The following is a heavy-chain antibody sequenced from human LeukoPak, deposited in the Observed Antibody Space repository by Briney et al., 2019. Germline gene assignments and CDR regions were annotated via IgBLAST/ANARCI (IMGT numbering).Heavy chain of an antibody. J-gene: IGHJ4*02. CDR2: ISWNSGSI. D-gene: IGHD3-22*01. Sequence: GGSLRLSCAASGFTFDDYAMHWVRHAPGKGLEWVSGISWNSGSIGYADSVKGRFTISRDNAKNSLYLQMNSLSAEDTALYYCAKDLSYDSSGYYLGPFDYWGQGTLVTVSS. CDR1: GFTFDDYA. V-gene: IGHV3-9*01. CDR3: AKDLSYDSSGYYLGPFDY.